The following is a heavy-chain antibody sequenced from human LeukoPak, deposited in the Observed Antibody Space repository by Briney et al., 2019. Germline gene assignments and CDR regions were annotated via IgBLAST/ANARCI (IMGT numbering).Heavy chain of an antibody. V-gene: IGHV3-33*01. CDR3: ARDLSEVPAANWFDP. D-gene: IGHD2-2*01. J-gene: IGHJ5*02. Sequence: GRSLRLSCAASGFTFSSYGMHWVRQAPGKGLEWVAVIWYDGSNKYYADSVKGRFTISRDNSKNTLYLQMNSLRAEDTAVYYCARDLSEVPAANWFDPRGQGTLVTVSS. CDR2: IWYDGSNK. CDR1: GFTFSSYG.